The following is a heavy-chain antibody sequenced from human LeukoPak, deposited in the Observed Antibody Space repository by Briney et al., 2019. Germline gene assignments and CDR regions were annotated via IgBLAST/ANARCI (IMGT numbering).Heavy chain of an antibody. J-gene: IGHJ4*02. D-gene: IGHD6-19*01. CDR2: INTNTGNP. CDR3: ARDHSSGWYALDY. V-gene: IGHV7-4-1*02. CDR1: GYTFTSYA. Sequence: ASVKVSCKASGYTFTSYAMHWVRQAPGQGPEWMGRINTNTGNPTYAQGFTGRCVFSLDTSVSTAYLQISSLKAEDTAVYYCARDHSSGWYALDYLGQGTLVTVSS.